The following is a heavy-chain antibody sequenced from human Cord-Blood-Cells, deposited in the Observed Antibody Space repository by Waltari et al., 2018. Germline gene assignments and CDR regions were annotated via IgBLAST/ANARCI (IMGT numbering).Heavy chain of an antibody. J-gene: IGHJ4*02. D-gene: IGHD3-9*01. Sequence: EVQLVPAGAGGKKPGGSFKIFCKGSGISFTSYWIGWVRQMPGKGLEWMGIIYPGDSDTRYSPSFQGQVTISADKSISTAYLQWSSLKASDTAMYYRARFTDWAQYFDYWGQGTLVTVSS. CDR2: IYPGDSDT. V-gene: IGHV5-51*01. CDR3: ARFTDWAQYFDY. CDR1: GISFTSYW.